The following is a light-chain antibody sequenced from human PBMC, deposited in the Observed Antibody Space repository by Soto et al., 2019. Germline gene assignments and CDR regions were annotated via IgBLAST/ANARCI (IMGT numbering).Light chain of an antibody. CDR2: KGS. CDR1: SSDVGAYNL. Sequence: QSALTQPASVSGSPEQSITLSCTGTSSDVGAYNLVSWYQQHPGKAPRLIIYKGSKRTSGISHRFSGSNSDNTASLTISGVRAEDEAHYHCCSYAGSRTFVFGGGTQLTVL. V-gene: IGLV2-23*01. J-gene: IGLJ3*02. CDR3: CSYAGSRTFV.